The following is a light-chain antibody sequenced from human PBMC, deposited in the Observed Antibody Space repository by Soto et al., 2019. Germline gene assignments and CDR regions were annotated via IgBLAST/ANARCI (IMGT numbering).Light chain of an antibody. CDR2: DAS. CDR3: QQYAGPPWT. V-gene: IGKV3D-15*01. CDR1: QSVSSN. J-gene: IGKJ1*01. Sequence: EIVMTQSPATLSVSPGERATLSCRASQSVSSNLAWYQQKPGQAPRLLIYDASNRATGIPARFSGSGSGTDFTLTISRLEPEDFAVYYCQQYAGPPWTFGQGTKVDI.